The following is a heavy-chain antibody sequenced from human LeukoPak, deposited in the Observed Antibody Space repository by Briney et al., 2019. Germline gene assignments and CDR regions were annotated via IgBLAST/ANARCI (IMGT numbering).Heavy chain of an antibody. CDR2: VYYSGNT. Sequence: SETLSLTCTVSGGSISSSSFYWGWIRQPPGKGLEWIGTVYYSGNTYYNPSLQSRVTISVDTSRNQFSLKLSSVTAADTAVYYCARPSGTTPFKRFDYWGQGALVTVSS. CDR1: GGSISSSSFY. D-gene: IGHD1-7*01. CDR3: ARPSGTTPFKRFDY. J-gene: IGHJ4*02. V-gene: IGHV4-39*01.